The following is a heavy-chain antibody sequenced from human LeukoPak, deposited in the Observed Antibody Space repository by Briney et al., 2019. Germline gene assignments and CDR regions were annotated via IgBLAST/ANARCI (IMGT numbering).Heavy chain of an antibody. Sequence: GGSLRLSCAASGSTFSSYAMHWVRQAPGKGLEWVAVISYDGSNKYYADSVKGRFTISRDNSKNTLYLQMNSLRAEDTAVYYCARDVARYSSGWYWGSYYYYYYMDVWGKGTTVTVSS. D-gene: IGHD6-19*01. V-gene: IGHV3-30*04. J-gene: IGHJ6*03. CDR1: GSTFSSYA. CDR3: ARDVARYSSGWYWGSYYYYYYMDV. CDR2: ISYDGSNK.